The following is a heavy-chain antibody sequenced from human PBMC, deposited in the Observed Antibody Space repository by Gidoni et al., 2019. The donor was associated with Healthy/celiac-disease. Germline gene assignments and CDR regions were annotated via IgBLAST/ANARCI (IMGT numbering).Heavy chain of an antibody. Sequence: QVQLQESGPGLEKPSETLSRICTVSGGSISSYSWSWSRQPPVKGLEWIVYIYYSGSTNYNPSLTSRVTISVDTSKNQFSLKLSSVTAADTAVYYCARSSGWYGVDYWGQGTLVTVSS. CDR2: IYYSGST. CDR3: ARSSGWYGVDY. V-gene: IGHV4-59*01. CDR1: GGSISSYS. D-gene: IGHD6-19*01. J-gene: IGHJ4*02.